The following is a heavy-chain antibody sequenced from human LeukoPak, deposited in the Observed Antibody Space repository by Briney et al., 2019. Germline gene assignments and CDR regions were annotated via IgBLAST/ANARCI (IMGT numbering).Heavy chain of an antibody. J-gene: IGHJ4*02. Sequence: ASVKVSCRASGYTFTSYGISWVRQAPGEGLEWMGWISAYNGNTNYAQKLQGRVTMTTDTSTSTAYMELRSLRSDDTAVYCCARARGNSSGWYIVYWGQGTLVTVSS. CDR2: ISAYNGNT. CDR3: ARARGNSSGWYIVY. D-gene: IGHD6-19*01. V-gene: IGHV1-18*04. CDR1: GYTFTSYG.